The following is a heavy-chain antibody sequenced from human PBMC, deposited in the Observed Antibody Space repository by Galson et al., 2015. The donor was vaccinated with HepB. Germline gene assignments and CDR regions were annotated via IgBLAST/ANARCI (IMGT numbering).Heavy chain of an antibody. CDR3: ATGPGGYDSGPVVEWAPGAMDV. D-gene: IGHD2-15*01. Sequence: SVKVSCKVSGYTLTELSMHWVRQAPGKGLEWMGGFDPEDGETIYAQKFQGRVTMTEDTSTDTAYMELSSLRSEDTAVYYCATGPGGYDSGPVVEWAPGAMDVWGKGTTVTVSS. J-gene: IGHJ6*03. CDR2: FDPEDGET. CDR1: GYTLTELS. V-gene: IGHV1-24*01.